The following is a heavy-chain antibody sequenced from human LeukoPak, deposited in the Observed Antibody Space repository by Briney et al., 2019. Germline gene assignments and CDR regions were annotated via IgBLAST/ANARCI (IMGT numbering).Heavy chain of an antibody. CDR1: GGSISSGDYS. J-gene: IGHJ4*02. D-gene: IGHD3-16*01. V-gene: IGHV4-30-4*01. CDR3: ARGPSYPYGRIRHYFDY. Sequence: PSQTLSLTCTVSGGSISSGDYSWSWIRQPPGKGLEWIGYIYYSGSTYYNPSLKSRVTISVDTSKNQFSLKLSSVTAADTAVYYCARGPSYPYGRIRHYFDYWGQGTLVTVSS. CDR2: IYYSGST.